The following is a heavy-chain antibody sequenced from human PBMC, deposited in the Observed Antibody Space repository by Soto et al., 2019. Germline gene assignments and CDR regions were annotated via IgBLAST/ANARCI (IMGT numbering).Heavy chain of an antibody. J-gene: IGHJ4*02. Sequence: QLQLQESGPGLVKPSETLSLTCTVSGGSISSSSYYWGWIRQPPGKGLEWIGSIYYSGSTYYNPDLHDGATLSVATPKNQFSLSLSSVSAADTAVYYWARDRKDGDYFFDYWGQGPLVTVSS. CDR1: GGSISSSSYY. D-gene: IGHD4-17*01. CDR2: IYYSGST. V-gene: IGHV4-39*02. CDR3: ARDRKDGDYFFDY.